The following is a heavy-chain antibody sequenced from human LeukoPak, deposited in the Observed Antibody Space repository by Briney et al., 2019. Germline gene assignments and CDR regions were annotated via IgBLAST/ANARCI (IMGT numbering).Heavy chain of an antibody. J-gene: IGHJ1*01. CDR2: ISAYNGNT. D-gene: IGHD3-22*01. CDR1: GYTFTSYG. Sequence: ASVKVSCKASGYTFTSYGISWVREAPGQGLEWMGWISAYNGNTNYAQKLQGRVTMTTDTSTSTAYMELRSLRSDDTAVYYCARDRWEESSGYYYLEPPSFQHRGQGTLVTVSS. CDR3: ARDRWEESSGYYYLEPPSFQH. V-gene: IGHV1-18*01.